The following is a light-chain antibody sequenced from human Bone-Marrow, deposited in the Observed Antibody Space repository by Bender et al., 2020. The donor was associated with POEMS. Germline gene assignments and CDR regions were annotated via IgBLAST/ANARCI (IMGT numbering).Light chain of an antibody. Sequence: QSALTQPPSASGSPGQSVTISCAGTSGDVGGYDYVSWYQQHPGKAPKLLIYDVTRRPSGVPLRFSGSKSVNTASLTISGLQADDEADYYCVAWDDTLNGWVFGGGTKLTVL. J-gene: IGLJ2*01. CDR2: DVT. CDR1: SGDVGGYDY. CDR3: VAWDDTLNGWV. V-gene: IGLV2-11*01.